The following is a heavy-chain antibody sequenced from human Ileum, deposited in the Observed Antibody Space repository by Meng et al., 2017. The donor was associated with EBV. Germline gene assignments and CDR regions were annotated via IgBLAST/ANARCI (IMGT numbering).Heavy chain of an antibody. CDR2: IRAYDGRT. Sequence: QFEFVQAGPVVTKSGALVRVLCKPSGYSFNNYVVPGVRQARGEGPEWMGWIRAYDGRTKLAQKYQGKLTRTRDTSTTTDCMDVSGLTSDDTAIYYCARWRVWEIGFDYWGQGTLVTVSS. CDR1: GYSFNNYV. D-gene: IGHD1-26*01. V-gene: IGHV1-18*01. CDR3: ARWRVWEIGFDY. J-gene: IGHJ4*02.